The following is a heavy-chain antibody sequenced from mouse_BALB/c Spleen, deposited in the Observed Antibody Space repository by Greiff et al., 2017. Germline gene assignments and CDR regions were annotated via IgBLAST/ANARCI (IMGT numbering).Heavy chain of an antibody. V-gene: IGHV1-14*01. CDR3: ASGSRYDLAWCAY. CDR2: INPYNDGT. D-gene: IGHD2-14*01. J-gene: IGHJ3*01. Sequence: EVQLQQSGPELVKPGASVKMSCKASGYTFTSYVMHWVKQKPGQGLEWIGYINPYNDGTKYNEKFKGKATLTSDKSSSTAYMELSSLTSEDSAVYYCASGSRYDLAWCAYWGQGTLVTVSA. CDR1: GYTFTSYV.